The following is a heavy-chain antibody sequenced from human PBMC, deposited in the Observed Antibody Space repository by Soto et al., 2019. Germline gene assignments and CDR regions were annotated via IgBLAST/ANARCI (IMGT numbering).Heavy chain of an antibody. J-gene: IGHJ1*01. D-gene: IGHD4-17*01. Sequence: QVQLQESGPGLVKPSGTLSLTCAVSGGSISSSNWWSWVREPPGKGLEWIGEIYHRGSTNYNPSLKSRVTISVDKSKNQFSLKLSSVTAADTAVYYCARGHYGDYGLEYFQHWGQGTLVTVSS. V-gene: IGHV4-4*02. CDR3: ARGHYGDYGLEYFQH. CDR2: IYHRGST. CDR1: GGSISSSNW.